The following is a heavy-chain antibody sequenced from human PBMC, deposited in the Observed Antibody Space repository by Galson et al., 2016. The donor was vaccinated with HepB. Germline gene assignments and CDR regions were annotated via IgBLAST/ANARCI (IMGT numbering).Heavy chain of an antibody. Sequence: SVKVSCKASGYTFTSYGFSWVRQAPGQGLEWIGWIRAYNGNINYAQKFQGRVTMTTDTSTSTAYMELRSLRSDDTAVYYCARRSGWTNDAFDIWGQGTMVTVSS. CDR1: GYTFTSYG. CDR3: ARRSGWTNDAFDI. D-gene: IGHD6-19*01. CDR2: IRAYNGNI. J-gene: IGHJ3*02. V-gene: IGHV1-18*01.